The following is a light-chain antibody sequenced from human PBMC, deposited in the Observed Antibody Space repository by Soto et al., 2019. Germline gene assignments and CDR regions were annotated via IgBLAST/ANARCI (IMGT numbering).Light chain of an antibody. V-gene: IGKV3-15*01. CDR1: QSVRSN. Sequence: IVMTQSPATLSVSPGERVTLSCRVSQSVRSNLAWYQQRPGRAPRLLIYGASGRATGIPARFSGSGSGTEFTLTISSLQSEDFAVYYCQHYNNWPPWTFGQGTKVDIK. CDR3: QHYNNWPPWT. CDR2: GAS. J-gene: IGKJ1*01.